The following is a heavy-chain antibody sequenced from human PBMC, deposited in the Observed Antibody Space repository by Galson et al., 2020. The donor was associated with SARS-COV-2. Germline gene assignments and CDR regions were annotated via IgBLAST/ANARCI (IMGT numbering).Heavy chain of an antibody. J-gene: IGHJ4*02. V-gene: IGHV1-46*03. CDR1: GYTFTSYY. Sequence: ASVKVSCKASGYTFTSYYMHWVRQAPGQGLEWMGIINPSGGSTSYAQKFQGRVTMTRDTSTSTVYMELSSLRSEDTAVYYCARDFMITFGGVIVQYEYYFDYWGQGTLVTVSP. CDR3: ARDFMITFGGVIVQYEYYFDY. D-gene: IGHD3-16*02. CDR2: INPSGGST.